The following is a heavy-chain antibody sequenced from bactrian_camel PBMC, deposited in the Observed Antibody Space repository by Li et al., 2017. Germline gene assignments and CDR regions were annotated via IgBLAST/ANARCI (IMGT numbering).Heavy chain of an antibody. CDR3: AASLNTWTSSDWWPGTNSW. Sequence: HVQLVESGGGSAQAGGPLTPTCTAPGSTYAMGWFRQPPGQEREGVASVYSPSGLKTYAAAVKGRFTITRDSATNTVNLQKNNLKPEDNGMYDCAASLNTWTSSDWWPGTNSWWGQGTQVTVS. D-gene: IGHD7*01. CDR2: VYSPSGLK. CDR1: GSTYA. J-gene: IGHJ4*01. V-gene: IGHV3S53*01.